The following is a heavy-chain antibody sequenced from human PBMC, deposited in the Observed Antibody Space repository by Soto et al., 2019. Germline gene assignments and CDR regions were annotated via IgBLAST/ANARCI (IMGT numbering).Heavy chain of an antibody. D-gene: IGHD1-26*01. Sequence: PWGSLRLSCAASGFTFSNYAMTWVRQTPGKGLEWVSGISGSGGGTYYADSVKGRFTNSRDSSKSTLYLQMSGLRAGDTAVYYCAKVSLGATTITDYYYYGLDVWGQGTTVTVSS. J-gene: IGHJ6*02. CDR3: AKVSLGATTITDYYYYGLDV. CDR1: GFTFSNYA. V-gene: IGHV3-23*01. CDR2: ISGSGGGT.